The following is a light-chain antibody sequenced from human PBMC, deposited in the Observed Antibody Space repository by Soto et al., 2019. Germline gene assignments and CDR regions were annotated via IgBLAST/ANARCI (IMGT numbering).Light chain of an antibody. CDR1: SSNIGANYD. CDR3: QSYDSSLSDV. J-gene: IGLJ1*01. Sequence: QCVLTQPPSGYGAQVQRVTITCTGSSSNIGANYDVHWYQQLPGTAPKLLIYGNSNRPSGVPDRFSGSKSGTSASLAITGLQAEDEADYYCQSYDSSLSDVFGTGTKVTVL. CDR2: GNS. V-gene: IGLV1-40*01.